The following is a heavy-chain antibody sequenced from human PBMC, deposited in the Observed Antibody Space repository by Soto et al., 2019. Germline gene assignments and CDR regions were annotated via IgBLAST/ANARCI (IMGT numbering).Heavy chain of an antibody. Sequence: QMQLVESGGGAVQPGRSLRLSCAASGFSFSNHGMHWVHQAPGKGLEWVADISNDGNNRWYVDSVKGRFTISRDNSKXXXXXXXXXXXXXXXXXXXXXXXXXXXXXXTRFDYWGQGTLVTVSS. V-gene: IGHV3-30*03. CDR3: XXXXXXXXXXTRFDY. J-gene: IGHJ4*02. CDR2: ISNDGNNR. CDR1: GFSFSNHG.